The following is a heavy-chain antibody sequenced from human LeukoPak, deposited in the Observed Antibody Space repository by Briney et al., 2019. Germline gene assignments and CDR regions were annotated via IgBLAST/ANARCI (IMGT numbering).Heavy chain of an antibody. CDR2: IIGSGNSI. D-gene: IGHD3-16*02. Sequence: PGGSLRLCCAASGFTFGTYAMRWVRQAPGRGLEWVSLIIGSGNSIHYADSVKGRFTISRDNFKNTVFLQLNSLRPEDTAVYYCAKHGDNVWGSFRFGLDYWGQGTLVTVSS. V-gene: IGHV3-23*01. J-gene: IGHJ4*02. CDR3: AKHGDNVWGSFRFGLDY. CDR1: GFTFGTYA.